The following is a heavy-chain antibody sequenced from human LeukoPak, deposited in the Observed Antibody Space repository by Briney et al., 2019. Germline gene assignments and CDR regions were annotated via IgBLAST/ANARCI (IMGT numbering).Heavy chain of an antibody. CDR3: ARTLPAAGLHADY. Sequence: SETLSLTCTVSGGSISSYYWSWIRQPPGKGLEWVGYLYYSGSTNYNPSLKSRVTISVDTSKNQFSPKLSSVTAADTAVYYCARTLPAAGLHADYWGQGTLVTVSS. J-gene: IGHJ4*02. D-gene: IGHD2-2*01. CDR2: LYYSGST. CDR1: GGSISSYY. V-gene: IGHV4-59*01.